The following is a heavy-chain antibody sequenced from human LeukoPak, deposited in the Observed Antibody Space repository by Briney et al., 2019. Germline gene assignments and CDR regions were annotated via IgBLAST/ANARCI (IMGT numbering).Heavy chain of an antibody. Sequence: PGGSLRLSCAASGFTFSSYSMNWVRQAPGKGLEWVSYISSSSSTIYYADSVKGRFTISRDNAKNSLYLQMNSLRAEDTAVYYCARGAPGYSDAFDIWGQGTMVTVSS. CDR1: GFTFSSYS. V-gene: IGHV3-48*04. CDR3: ARGAPGYSDAFDI. D-gene: IGHD6-13*01. CDR2: ISSSSSTI. J-gene: IGHJ3*02.